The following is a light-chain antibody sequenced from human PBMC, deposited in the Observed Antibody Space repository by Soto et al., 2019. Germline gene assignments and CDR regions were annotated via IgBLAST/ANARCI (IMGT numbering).Light chain of an antibody. CDR1: KLGDKY. CDR2: QDS. J-gene: IGLJ1*01. Sequence: SYELTQPPSVSVSPGQTASITCSGDKLGDKYACWYQQKPGQSPVLVIYQDSKRPSGIPERFSGSNSGNTATLTISGTRAMDEADYYCQAWDSSTPNYVFGTGTKLTVL. V-gene: IGLV3-1*01. CDR3: QAWDSSTPNYV.